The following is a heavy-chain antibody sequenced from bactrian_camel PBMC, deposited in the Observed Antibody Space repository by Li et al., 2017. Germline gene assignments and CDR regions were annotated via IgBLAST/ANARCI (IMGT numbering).Heavy chain of an antibody. V-gene: IGHV3S55*01. J-gene: IGHJ4*01. D-gene: IGHD4*01. CDR2: IRRSGGET. CDR1: GHSRGSNC. Sequence: HVQLVESGGGSVQTGGSLRLSCVVSGHSRGSNCVGWYRLPPGRAPAEREGIAAIRRSGGETWCAGSVKGRFTISGDNEKNIVYLQMDSLKPEDTAMYYCVLEPPPCYGRDIRDYSYSGQGTQVTVS.